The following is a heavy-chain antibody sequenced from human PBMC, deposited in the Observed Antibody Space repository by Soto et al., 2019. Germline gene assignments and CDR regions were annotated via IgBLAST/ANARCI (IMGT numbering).Heavy chain of an antibody. CDR3: AAPYYDFWSGYRHYYYYGMDV. Sequence: GGSLRLSCAASGFTFSSYAMHWVRQAPGKGLEWVAVISYDGSNKYYADSVKGRFTISRDNSKNTLYLQMNSLRAEDTAVYYCAAPYYDFWSGYRHYYYYGMDVWGQGTTVTVSS. CDR1: GFTFSSYA. J-gene: IGHJ6*02. CDR2: ISYDGSNK. V-gene: IGHV3-30-3*01. D-gene: IGHD3-3*01.